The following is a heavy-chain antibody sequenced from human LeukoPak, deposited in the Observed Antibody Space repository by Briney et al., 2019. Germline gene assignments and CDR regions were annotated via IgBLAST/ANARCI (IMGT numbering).Heavy chain of an antibody. V-gene: IGHV3-23*01. CDR1: GFTFSSYA. Sequence: PGGSLRLSCAASGFTFSSYAMSWVRQAPGKGLEWVSAISGSGGGTYYADSVKGRLTISRDNSKNTLYLQMNSLRAEDTAVYYCAKGAVPAATYNWFDPWGQGTLVTVSS. CDR2: ISGSGGGT. D-gene: IGHD2-15*01. CDR3: AKGAVPAATYNWFDP. J-gene: IGHJ5*02.